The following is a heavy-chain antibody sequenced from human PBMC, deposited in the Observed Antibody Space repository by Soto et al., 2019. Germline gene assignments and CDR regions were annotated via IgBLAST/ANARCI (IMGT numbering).Heavy chain of an antibody. J-gene: IGHJ3*02. V-gene: IGHV1-2*02. CDR3: ASGDDSRALGDGLAI. CDR2: INPNSGDT. Sequence: QVQLVQSGTEVKKPGASVTVSCKASGYKFTGYSVNWVRQAPGQGLEWMGWINPNSGDTKVAQKFQGRVTMTGDTSITTAYMDLRRLTSDDTVVYYCASGDDSRALGDGLAIWGRGTMVTVSP. CDR1: GYKFTGYS. D-gene: IGHD1-26*01.